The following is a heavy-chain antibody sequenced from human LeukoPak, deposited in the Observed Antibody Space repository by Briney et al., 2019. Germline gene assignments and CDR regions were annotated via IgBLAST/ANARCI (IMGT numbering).Heavy chain of an antibody. Sequence: GESLKISCKASGYSFTNYWIGWVRQMPGRGLEWMAIIYPGDSDTRYSPSFRGQVTISADKSISTAYLQWSSLKASDTAMYYCARQQNKYYFYYGMDVWGQGTTVTVSS. D-gene: IGHD1/OR15-1a*01. CDR2: IYPGDSDT. CDR3: ARQQNKYYFYYGMDV. J-gene: IGHJ6*02. V-gene: IGHV5-51*01. CDR1: GYSFTNYW.